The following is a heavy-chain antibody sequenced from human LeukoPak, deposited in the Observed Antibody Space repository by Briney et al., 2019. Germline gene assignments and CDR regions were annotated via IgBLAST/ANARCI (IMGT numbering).Heavy chain of an antibody. CDR3: ARVAGSGWFDY. Sequence: GGSLRLSCAASGFTFSDYWMTWVRQAPGKGLEWLANIKQDGSEKYYVDSVKGRFTISRDDAKNSLYLQMNSLRAEDTAVYYCARVAGSGWFDYWGQGTLVTVSS. J-gene: IGHJ4*02. CDR1: GFTFSDYW. D-gene: IGHD6-19*01. CDR2: IKQDGSEK. V-gene: IGHV3-7*01.